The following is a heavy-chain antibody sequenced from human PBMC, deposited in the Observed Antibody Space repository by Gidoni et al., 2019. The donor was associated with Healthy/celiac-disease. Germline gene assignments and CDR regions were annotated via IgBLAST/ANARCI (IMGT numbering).Heavy chain of an antibody. V-gene: IGHV3-11*06. CDR1: GFPFSDYY. CDR2: ISSSSSYT. CDR3: ARDRASFLEWVGDWYFDL. D-gene: IGHD3-3*01. J-gene: IGHJ2*01. Sequence: QVQLVESGGGLVKPGGSLRLSCEASGFPFSDYYRSWIRQAPGKGLGWVSYISSSSSYTNYADSVKGRFTISRDNAKNSLYLQMNSLRAEDTAVYYCARDRASFLEWVGDWYFDLWGRGTLVTVSS.